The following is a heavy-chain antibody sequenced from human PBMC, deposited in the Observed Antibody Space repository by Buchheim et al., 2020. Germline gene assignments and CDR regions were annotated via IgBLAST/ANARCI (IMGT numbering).Heavy chain of an antibody. V-gene: IGHV4-4*02. J-gene: IGHJ6*02. CDR3: ARVRGYHYYYYGMNV. CDR2: IFHVGVT. CDR1: GASITSSNL. D-gene: IGHD3-22*01. Sequence: QVQLQESGPGLVKPSGTLFLTCSVSGASITSSNLWTWVRLPPGKGLEWIGEIFHVGVTNYNPSLKSRVTISQDKSNNQFSLRLASVTAADTAVYYCARVRGYHYYYYGMNVWGQGTT.